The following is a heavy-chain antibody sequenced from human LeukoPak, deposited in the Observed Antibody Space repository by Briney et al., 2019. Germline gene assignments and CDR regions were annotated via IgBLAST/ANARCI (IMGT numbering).Heavy chain of an antibody. Sequence: GGSLRLSCEASGFTFSNYGMDWVRQAPGKGLEWVSYIRPNDGTTHYADSVKGRFTISRDNAKNSLSLQMTSLRVDDSAVYYCVRGQTNLDNWFDPWGQGTLVIVSS. J-gene: IGHJ5*02. CDR2: IRPNDGTT. CDR3: VRGQTNLDNWFDP. V-gene: IGHV3-48*01. D-gene: IGHD2-8*01. CDR1: GFTFSNYG.